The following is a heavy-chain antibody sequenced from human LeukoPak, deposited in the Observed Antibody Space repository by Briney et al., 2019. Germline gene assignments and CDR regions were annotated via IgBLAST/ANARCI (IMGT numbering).Heavy chain of an antibody. D-gene: IGHD6-13*01. CDR1: GYTFTSYD. CDR3: ARAGRAAGGTSYFDY. Sequence: GASVKVSCKASGYTFTSYDINWVRQATGQGLEWMGWMNPNSGNTGYAQKFQGRFTMTRHTSISTAYMELSSLRSEDTAVYYCARAGRAAGGTSYFDYWGQGTLVTVSS. CDR2: MNPNSGNT. V-gene: IGHV1-8*01. J-gene: IGHJ4*02.